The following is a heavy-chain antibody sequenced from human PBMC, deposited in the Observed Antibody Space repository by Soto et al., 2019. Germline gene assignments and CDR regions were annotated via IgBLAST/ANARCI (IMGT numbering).Heavy chain of an antibody. V-gene: IGHV4-31*03. CDR1: GGSISSGGYY. CDR3: ARADXSGSYFPANHYYYGMDV. CDR2: IYYSGST. Sequence: SETLSLTCTVSGGSISSGGYYWSWIRQHPGKGLEWIGYIYYSGSTYYNPSLKSRVTISVDTSKNQFSLKLSSVTAADTAVYYCARADXSGSYFPANHYYYGMDVWGQGTTVTVSS. D-gene: IGHD3-10*01. J-gene: IGHJ6*02.